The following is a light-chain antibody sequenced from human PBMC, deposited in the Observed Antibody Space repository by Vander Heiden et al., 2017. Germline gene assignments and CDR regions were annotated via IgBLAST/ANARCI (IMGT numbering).Light chain of an antibody. J-gene: IGLJ2*01. Sequence: SYVLTQPPSVSVAPGQTVSITCSGDKLGDKYACWYQQKPGQSPVIVMYEDDKRPSGIPERFSGSSSGNTATLTISGTQAVDEADYYCQAWDVSTVVFGGGTKLTVL. CDR1: KLGDKY. CDR3: QAWDVSTVV. V-gene: IGLV3-1*01. CDR2: EDD.